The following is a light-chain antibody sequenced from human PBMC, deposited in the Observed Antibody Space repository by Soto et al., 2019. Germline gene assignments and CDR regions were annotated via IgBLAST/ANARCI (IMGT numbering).Light chain of an antibody. V-gene: IGKV1-5*01. CDR1: QSISSW. CDR3: QQRNSYPRT. J-gene: IGKJ2*01. Sequence: DIQMTQSPSTLSASVGDRVTITCRASQSISSWLAWYQQKPGKAPKLLIYDASSLESGVPSRFSGSGSETEFTLTITSLQPEDSATYYCQQRNSYPRTLGQGTKVDIK. CDR2: DAS.